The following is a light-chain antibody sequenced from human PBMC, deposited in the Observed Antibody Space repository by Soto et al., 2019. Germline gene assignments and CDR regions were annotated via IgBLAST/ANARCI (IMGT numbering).Light chain of an antibody. Sequence: SYVLTQAPSMSVAPGKTATITCGGNNIGSKSVHWYQQKPGQAPVLVIYYDSDRPSGIPERFSGSNSGSTATLTISRVEAGDEADYYCQVWDIGSGVAFGGGTKVTVL. J-gene: IGLJ2*01. CDR3: QVWDIGSGVA. CDR1: NIGSKS. V-gene: IGLV3-21*04. CDR2: YDS.